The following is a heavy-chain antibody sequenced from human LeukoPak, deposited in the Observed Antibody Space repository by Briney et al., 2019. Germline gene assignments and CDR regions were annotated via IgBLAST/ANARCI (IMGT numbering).Heavy chain of an antibody. J-gene: IGHJ4*02. V-gene: IGHV1-69*05. D-gene: IGHD1-26*01. CDR2: IIPIFGTA. Sequence: SVKVSCKASGGTFSSYAISWVRQAPGQGPEWMGGIIPIFGTANYAQKFQGRITITTDESTSTAYMELSSLRSEDTAVYYCARDSGSYLYFDYWGQGTLVTVSS. CDR3: ARDSGSYLYFDY. CDR1: GGTFSSYA.